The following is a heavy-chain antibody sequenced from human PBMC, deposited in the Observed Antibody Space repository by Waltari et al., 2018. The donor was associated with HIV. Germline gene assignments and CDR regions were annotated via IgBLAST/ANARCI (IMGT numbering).Heavy chain of an antibody. CDR2: IRSRSDS. CDR3: SSDDLYRSGLDV. J-gene: IGHJ6*02. D-gene: IGHD2-8*01. V-gene: IGHV3-48*02. CDR1: GFTFSDYT. Sequence: EEQLVESGGGLVQPGGSLRLSWGASGFTFSDYTRNWVRQAPGNGLEWISHIRSRSDSDHAESVSGRFTISRDNAKNSLYLQMDSLRDEDTSVYYCSSDDLYRSGLDVWGQGTTVTVSS.